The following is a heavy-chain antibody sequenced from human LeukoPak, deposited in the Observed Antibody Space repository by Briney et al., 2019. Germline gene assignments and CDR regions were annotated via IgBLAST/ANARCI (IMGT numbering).Heavy chain of an antibody. Sequence: SETLSLTCTVSGGSISSSSYYWGWIRQPPGKGLEWIGSIYYSGSTYYNPSLKSRVTISVDKSKNQFSLKLSSVTAADTAVYYCARDLPRLQGSSSSGFDYWGQGSLVTVSS. CDR2: IYYSGST. J-gene: IGHJ4*02. CDR1: GGSISSSSYY. D-gene: IGHD6-6*01. CDR3: ARDLPRLQGSSSSGFDY. V-gene: IGHV4-39*07.